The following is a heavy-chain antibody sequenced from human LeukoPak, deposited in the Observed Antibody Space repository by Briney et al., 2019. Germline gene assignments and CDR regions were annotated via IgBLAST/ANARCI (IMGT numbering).Heavy chain of an antibody. Sequence: ASVKVSCKASGYTFTSYGISWVRQAPGQGLEWMGWISAYNGNTNYAQKLQGRVTMTTDTSTSTAYMELRSLGSDDTAVYYCARDLWYYYDSSGYYELSSWGQGTLVTVSS. V-gene: IGHV1-18*01. J-gene: IGHJ5*02. CDR2: ISAYNGNT. CDR1: GYTFTSYG. CDR3: ARDLWYYYDSSGYYELSS. D-gene: IGHD3-22*01.